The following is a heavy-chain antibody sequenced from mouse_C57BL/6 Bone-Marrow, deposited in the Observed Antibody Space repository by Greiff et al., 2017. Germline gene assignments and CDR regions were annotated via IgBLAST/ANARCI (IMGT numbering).Heavy chain of an antibody. J-gene: IGHJ3*01. D-gene: IGHD1-1*01. CDR1: GYSITSGYY. CDR2: ISYDGSN. CDR3: ARALSYYYGPWFAD. V-gene: IGHV3-6*01. Sequence: EVQLQQSGPGLVKPSQSLSLTCSVTGYSITSGYYWNWIRQFPGNKLEWMGYISYDGSNNYNPSLKNRISITRDTSKNQFFLKLNSVTTEDTATYYCARALSYYYGPWFADWGQGTLVTVSA.